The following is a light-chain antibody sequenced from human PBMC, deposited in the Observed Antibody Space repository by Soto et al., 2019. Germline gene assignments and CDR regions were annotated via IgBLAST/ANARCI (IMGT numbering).Light chain of an antibody. CDR2: EVS. V-gene: IGLV2-14*01. J-gene: IGLJ2*01. CDR1: SSDVGGHKY. CDR3: SSYTSSTTSVV. Sequence: QSALTQPASVSGSPGQSITISCTGTSSDVGGHKYVSWYQQHPDKDPKVLIFEVSNRPSGISNRFSGSKSGNTASLTISGLQAEDEADYYCSSYTSSTTSVVFGGGTKVTVL.